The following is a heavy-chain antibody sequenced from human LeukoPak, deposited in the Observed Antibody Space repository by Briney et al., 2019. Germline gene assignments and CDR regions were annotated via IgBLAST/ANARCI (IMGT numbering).Heavy chain of an antibody. J-gene: IGHJ3*02. Sequence: SETLSLTCTVSGGSISSYYWSWIRQPPGKGLEWIGYTYYSGSTNYNPSLKSRVTISVDTSKNQFSPKLSSVTAADTAMYYCARVLLWFGELIAFDIWGQGTMVTVSS. CDR3: ARVLLWFGELIAFDI. CDR1: GGSISSYY. CDR2: TYYSGST. V-gene: IGHV4-59*01. D-gene: IGHD3-10*01.